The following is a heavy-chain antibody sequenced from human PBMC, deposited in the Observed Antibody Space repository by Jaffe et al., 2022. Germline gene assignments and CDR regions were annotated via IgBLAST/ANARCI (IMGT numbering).Heavy chain of an antibody. CDR1: GYTFNAYY. CDR3: ARDLPGWDPTKVVTPTGGEDAFDI. Sequence: QVQLVQSGAEVKKPGASVKVSCKASGYTFNAYYMHWVRQAPGQGFEWMGWINPYSGGTNYAQKFQGRVTMTRDTSISTAYMELSRLRSDDTAVYYCARDLPGWDPTKVVTPTGGEDAFDIWGQGTMVTVSS. D-gene: IGHD4-17*01. V-gene: IGHV1-2*02. J-gene: IGHJ3*02. CDR2: INPYSGGT.